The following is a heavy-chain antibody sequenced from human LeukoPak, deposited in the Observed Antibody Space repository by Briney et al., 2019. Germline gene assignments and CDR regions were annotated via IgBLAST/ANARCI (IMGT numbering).Heavy chain of an antibody. J-gene: IGHJ4*02. V-gene: IGHV4-59*01. CDR3: ARGGGALDY. CDR1: GDSISSYY. CDR2: IYDSGKT. D-gene: IGHD3-16*01. Sequence: SETLSLTCTVSGDSISSYYWSWIRQPPGKGLEWIGYIYDSGKTNYNASLISRVTISVDTSKNQFSLKLTSVTPADTAVYYCARGGGALDYWGQGTLVTVSS.